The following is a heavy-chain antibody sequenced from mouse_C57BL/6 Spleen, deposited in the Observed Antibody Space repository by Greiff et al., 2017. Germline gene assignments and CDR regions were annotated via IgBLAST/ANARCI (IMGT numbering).Heavy chain of an antibody. Sequence: EVKLMESGPELVKPGASVKISCKASGYSFTDYNMNWVKQSNGKSLEWIGVINPNYGTTSYNQKFKGKATLTVDQSSSTAYMQLNSLTSEDSAVYYCAREQLRLGAMDYWGQGTSVTVSS. CDR2: INPNYGTT. CDR1: GYSFTDYN. CDR3: AREQLRLGAMDY. J-gene: IGHJ4*01. V-gene: IGHV1-39*01. D-gene: IGHD3-2*02.